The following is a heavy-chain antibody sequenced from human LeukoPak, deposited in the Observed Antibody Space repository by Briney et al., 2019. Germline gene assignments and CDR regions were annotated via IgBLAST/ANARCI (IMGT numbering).Heavy chain of an antibody. V-gene: IGHV1-18*01. CDR3: ARGATFGGAKRYFDY. CDR2: ISAYNGNT. Sequence: RASVKVSCKASGYTITSYGISWVRQAPGQGLEWMGWISAYNGNTNYVQKLQGRVTMTTDTSTSTAYMELRSLRSDDTAVYYCARGATFGGAKRYFDYWGQGTLVTVSS. CDR1: GYTITSYG. D-gene: IGHD3-16*01. J-gene: IGHJ4*02.